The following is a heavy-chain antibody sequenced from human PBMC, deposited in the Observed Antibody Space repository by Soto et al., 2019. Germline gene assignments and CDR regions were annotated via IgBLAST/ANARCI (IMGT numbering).Heavy chain of an antibody. Sequence: QVQLVQSGAEMKKPGASVKLSCKTSGINYNTYAIHWVRQAPGQGLEWMGWINAGNGDTRYSRNFQGRVTLTRDTSASTVYMDLDSLKSEDTGVYYCASAISGYVTWGQGTLVTVSS. J-gene: IGHJ4*02. CDR2: INAGNGDT. CDR1: GINYNTYA. V-gene: IGHV1-3*01. CDR3: ASAISGYVT. D-gene: IGHD5-12*01.